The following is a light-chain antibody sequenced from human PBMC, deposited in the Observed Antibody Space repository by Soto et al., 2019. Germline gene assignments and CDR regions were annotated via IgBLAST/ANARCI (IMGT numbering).Light chain of an antibody. CDR2: DAS. CDR1: QSVSSY. J-gene: IGKJ4*01. Sequence: EIVLTQSPATLSLSPRERATLSCRASQSVSSYVAWYQQKPGKAPRLLIYDASNRATGIPGRFSGSGSGTDSTLTISSLEPEDCAVYYCQQRSNWPLTFGGGTKVEIK. CDR3: QQRSNWPLT. V-gene: IGKV3-11*01.